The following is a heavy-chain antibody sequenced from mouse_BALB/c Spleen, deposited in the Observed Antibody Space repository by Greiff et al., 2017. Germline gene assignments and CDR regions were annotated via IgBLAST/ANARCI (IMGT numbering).Heavy chain of an antibody. V-gene: IGHV5-12-2*01. CDR3: AGYYYAMDD. CDR2: ISNGGGST. J-gene: IGHJ4*01. CDR1: GFTFSSYT. Sequence: EVQLVESGGGLVQPGGSLKLSCAASGFTFSSYTMSWVRQTPEKRLEWVAYISNGGGSTYYPDTVKGRFTISRDNAKNTLYLQMSSLKSEDTAMYYCAGYYYAMDDWGQGTSVTVSS.